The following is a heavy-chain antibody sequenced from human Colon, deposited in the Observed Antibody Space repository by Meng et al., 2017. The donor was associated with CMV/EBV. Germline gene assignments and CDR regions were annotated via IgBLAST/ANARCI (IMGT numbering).Heavy chain of an antibody. J-gene: IGHJ4*02. D-gene: IGHD2-2*01. V-gene: IGHV3-48*01. CDR3: AKDRERGCSSTSCQVVDY. Sequence: GESLKISCSTSGFTFSVYGMAWVRQAPGKGLEWVAYISSDQSTIYHADSVKGRFTISRDKTGTSLYLQMNSLRAEDTAVYYCAKDRERGCSSTSCQVVDYWGQGTTVTVSS. CDR2: ISSDQSTI. CDR1: GFTFSVYG.